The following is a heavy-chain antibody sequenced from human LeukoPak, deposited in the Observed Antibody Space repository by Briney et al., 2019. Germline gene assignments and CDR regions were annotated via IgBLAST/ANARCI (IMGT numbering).Heavy chain of an antibody. Sequence: GGSLRLSCAASGFTFSSYAMNWVRQAPGKGLEWVSAISGSGGSTYYADSVKGRFTISRDNSKNTLYLQMDSLRAEDTAGYYCAKDRWTVTTTYFDYWGQGILVTVSS. V-gene: IGHV3-23*01. CDR1: GFTFSSYA. CDR2: ISGSGGST. J-gene: IGHJ4*02. CDR3: AKDRWTVTTTYFDY. D-gene: IGHD4-17*01.